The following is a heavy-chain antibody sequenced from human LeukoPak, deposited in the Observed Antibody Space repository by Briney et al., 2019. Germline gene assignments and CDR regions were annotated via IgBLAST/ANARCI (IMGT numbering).Heavy chain of an antibody. Sequence: GGSLRLSCVASGFAFSIYSLHWVRQAPSKGLEWVAVMSYDGSNKHYADFVKGRFSISRDMSKNTVFLQMAGLKTEDTAVYYCARVRVPSRVLLPYFDYWGRGTLVTVSS. CDR3: ARVRVPSRVLLPYFDY. CDR1: GFAFSIYS. J-gene: IGHJ4*02. CDR2: MSYDGSNK. D-gene: IGHD3-10*01. V-gene: IGHV3-30*03.